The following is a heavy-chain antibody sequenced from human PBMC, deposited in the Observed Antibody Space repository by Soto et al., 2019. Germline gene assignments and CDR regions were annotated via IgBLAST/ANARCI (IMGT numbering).Heavy chain of an antibody. CDR1: GFTLSDYY. D-gene: IGHD2-2*01. CDR3: ARDPEDIVVVPAATRPVDC. CDR2: ISSSGSTI. V-gene: IGHV3-11*01. Sequence: QVQLVESGGGLVKPGGSLRLSCAASGFTLSDYYMSWIRQAPGKGLEWVSYISSSGSTIYYADSVKGRFTISRDNAKNSLYLQMNSLRAEDTAVYYCARDPEDIVVVPAATRPVDCWGQGTLVTVSS. J-gene: IGHJ4*02.